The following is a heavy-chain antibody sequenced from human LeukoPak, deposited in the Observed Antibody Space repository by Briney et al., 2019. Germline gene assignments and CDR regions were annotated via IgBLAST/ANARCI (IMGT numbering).Heavy chain of an antibody. Sequence: ASVKVSCKASGYTFTSYDINWVRQATGQGLEWMGWMNPNSGNTGYAQKFQGRVTMTRNTSIGTAYMELSSLRSEDTAVYYCARGLYCSGGSCYDYYYYGMDVWGQGTTVTVSS. D-gene: IGHD2-15*01. CDR3: ARGLYCSGGSCYDYYYYGMDV. J-gene: IGHJ6*02. CDR2: MNPNSGNT. V-gene: IGHV1-8*01. CDR1: GYTFTSYD.